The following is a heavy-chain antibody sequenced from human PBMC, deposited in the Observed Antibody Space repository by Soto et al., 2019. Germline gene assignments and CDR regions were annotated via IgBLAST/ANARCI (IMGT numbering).Heavy chain of an antibody. Sequence: ASVKVSCKASGYTFTSYDINWVRQATGQGLEWMGWMSADRGNTDYAQKLQGRVTMTRDTSTSTVYMELRSLRSEDTAVYFCARDRAHGFDIWGQGTMVTVSS. CDR2: MSADRGNT. CDR3: ARDRAHGFDI. CDR1: GYTFTSYD. J-gene: IGHJ3*02. V-gene: IGHV1-8*01.